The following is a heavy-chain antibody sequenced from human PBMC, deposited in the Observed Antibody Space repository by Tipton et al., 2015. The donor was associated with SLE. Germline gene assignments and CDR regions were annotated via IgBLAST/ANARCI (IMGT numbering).Heavy chain of an antibody. J-gene: IGHJ4*02. CDR1: GGSISSSSYY. V-gene: IGHV4-39*01. CDR3: ARRRFFGVVIEYYFDY. D-gene: IGHD3-3*01. CDR2: IYYSGST. Sequence: TLSLTCTVSGGSISSSSYYWGWIRQPPGKGLEWIGSIYYSGSTYYNPSLKSRVTISVDTSKNQFSLKLSSVTAADTAVYYCARRRFFGVVIEYYFDYWGQGTLVTVSS.